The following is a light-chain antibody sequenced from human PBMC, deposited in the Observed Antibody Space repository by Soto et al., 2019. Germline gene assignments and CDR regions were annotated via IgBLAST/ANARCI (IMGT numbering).Light chain of an antibody. V-gene: IGKV1-8*01. J-gene: IGKJ4*01. CDR3: QQYYSYSLT. CDR1: QGISSD. CDR2: AAS. Sequence: AIRMTQSPSSFSASTGERVTITCRASQGISSDLAWYQQKPGKAPKLLIDAASTLQSGVPSRFSGSGSGTDFTLTISCLQSEDFATYYCQQYYSYSLTFGGGTKVDNK.